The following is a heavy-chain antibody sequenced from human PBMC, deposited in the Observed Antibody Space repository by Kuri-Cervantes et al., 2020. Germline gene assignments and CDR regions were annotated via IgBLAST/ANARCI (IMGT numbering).Heavy chain of an antibody. CDR2: IYYSGST. CDR3: ARAGGSYHMIDY. J-gene: IGHJ4*02. Sequence: ESLKISCTVSGGSISSSSYYWGWIRQPPGKGLEWIGGIYYSGSTYYNPSLKSRVTISVDTSKNQFSLKLSSVTAADTAVYYCARAGGSYHMIDYWGQGTLVTVSS. CDR1: GGSISSSSYY. V-gene: IGHV4-39*07. D-gene: IGHD1-26*01.